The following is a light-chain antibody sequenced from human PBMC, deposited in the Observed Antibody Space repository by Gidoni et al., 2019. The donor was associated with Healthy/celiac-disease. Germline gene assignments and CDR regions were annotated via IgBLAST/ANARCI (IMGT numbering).Light chain of an antibody. V-gene: IGKV3-15*01. CDR3: QQYNNWPRT. Sequence: EIVMTQSPATLSVSPGERATLPCRASQSVSSNLAWYQQKPGQAPRLLIYGASTRATGIPARFSGSGSGTEFTLTISSLQSEDFAVYYCQQYNNWPRTFXQXTKVEIK. J-gene: IGKJ1*01. CDR1: QSVSSN. CDR2: GAS.